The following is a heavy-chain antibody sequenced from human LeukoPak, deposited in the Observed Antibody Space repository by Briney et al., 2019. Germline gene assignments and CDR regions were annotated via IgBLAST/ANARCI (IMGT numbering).Heavy chain of an antibody. D-gene: IGHD6-6*01. V-gene: IGHV3-23*01. CDR3: ARDFSIAAYYMDV. J-gene: IGHJ6*03. CDR1: GFTFSSYA. CDR2: ISGSGGST. Sequence: GGSLRLSCAAAGFTFSSYAMSWVRQAPGKGLEWVSAISGSGGSTYYADSVRGRFTISRDNSKNTLYLQMNSLRAEDTAVYYCARDFSIAAYYMDVWGKGITVTVSS.